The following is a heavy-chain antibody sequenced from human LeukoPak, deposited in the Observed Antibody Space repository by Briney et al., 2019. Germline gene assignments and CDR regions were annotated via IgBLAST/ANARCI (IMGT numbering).Heavy chain of an antibody. CDR3: ARGFLGSCSGGSCDSGY. Sequence: PGGSLRLSCAASGFTFSTYWMHWVRQAPGKGLVWVSHINTDGRTTNYADSVKGRFTISRDNARNTLYLQMNSLRVEDAAVYYCARGFLGSCSGGSCDSGYWGQGTLVAVSS. D-gene: IGHD2-15*01. V-gene: IGHV3-74*01. CDR1: GFTFSTYW. CDR2: INTDGRTT. J-gene: IGHJ4*02.